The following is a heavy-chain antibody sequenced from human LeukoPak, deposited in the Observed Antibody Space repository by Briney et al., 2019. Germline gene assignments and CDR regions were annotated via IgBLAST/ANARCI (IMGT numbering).Heavy chain of an antibody. J-gene: IGHJ4*02. CDR2: INSNTGDT. D-gene: IGHD5-24*01. CDR3: ARGRWLQLSGDY. Sequence: GASVKVSCKASGYTFTDYYIHWVRQAPGQGPEWMGWINSNTGDTKYAQKFQDRVTLTQDTSISTAYMELSRLESDDTAVFYCARGRWLQLSGDYWGQGTPLTVSS. V-gene: IGHV1-2*02. CDR1: GYTFTDYY.